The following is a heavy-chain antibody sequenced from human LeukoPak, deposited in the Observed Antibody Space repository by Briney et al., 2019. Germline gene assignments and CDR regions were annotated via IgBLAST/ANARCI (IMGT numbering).Heavy chain of an antibody. CDR3: AKDQAASYYYYYMDV. CDR2: IKQDGSEK. Sequence: GGSLRLSCAASGFTFSSYWMSWVRQAPGKGLEWAANIKQDGSEKYYADSVKGRFTISRDNSKNTLYLQMNSLRAEDTAVYYCAKDQAASYYYYYMDVWGKGTTVTVSS. V-gene: IGHV3-7*01. CDR1: GFTFSSYW. J-gene: IGHJ6*03. D-gene: IGHD6-25*01.